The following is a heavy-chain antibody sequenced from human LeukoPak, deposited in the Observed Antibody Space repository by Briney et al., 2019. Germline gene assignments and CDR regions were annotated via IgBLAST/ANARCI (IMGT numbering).Heavy chain of an antibody. CDR2: VIGSGGT. J-gene: IGHJ6*03. Sequence: GWSLRLSCAASGFTFSNYAVTWVRQAPGAGLEWVSAVIGSGGTYYADSVQGRFIISKDNSKNTLYLQMSSLRADDTALYYCVKGRGPAKGDYYNCYYYMDVWVKGTTVTVSS. V-gene: IGHV3-23*01. CDR3: VKGRGPAKGDYYNCYYYMDV. CDR1: GFTFSNYA. D-gene: IGHD2-21*02.